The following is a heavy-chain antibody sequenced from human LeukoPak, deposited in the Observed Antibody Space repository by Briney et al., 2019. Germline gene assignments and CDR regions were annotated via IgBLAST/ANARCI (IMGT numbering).Heavy chain of an antibody. CDR2: TYYRSKWYH. CDR3: ARGNNGWIDY. D-gene: IGHD1/OR15-1a*01. CDR1: GDRVSRNSAA. J-gene: IGHJ4*02. V-gene: IGHV6-1*01. Sequence: SQTLSLTCAISGDRVSRNSAAWNWIRQSPSRGLGWLGRTYYRSKWYHDYAVSVKSRITISPDTSKNQFSLQLNSVTPEDTAVYFCARGNNGWIDYWGQGTLVTVSS.